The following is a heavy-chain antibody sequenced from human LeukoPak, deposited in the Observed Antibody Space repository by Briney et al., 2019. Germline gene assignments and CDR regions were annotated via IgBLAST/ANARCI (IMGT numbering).Heavy chain of an antibody. Sequence: QSGGSLRLSCAASGFTFSTYRMNWVRQAPGKRLEWLSYINTDSSTIYYTDSLKGRFTISRDNAKNSLYLQMNSLRDEDTAVYYRARATSTSGPTFDYWGQGTLVTVSS. CDR2: INTDSSTI. CDR1: GFTFSTYR. J-gene: IGHJ4*02. V-gene: IGHV3-48*02. D-gene: IGHD6-19*01. CDR3: ARATSTSGPTFDY.